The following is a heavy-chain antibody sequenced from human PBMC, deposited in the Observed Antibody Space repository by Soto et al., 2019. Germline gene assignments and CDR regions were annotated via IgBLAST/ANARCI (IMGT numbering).Heavy chain of an antibody. Sequence: GGSLRLSCAASGFTFSSYGMHWVRQAPGKGLEWVSVIYSGGSTYYADSVKGRFTISRDNSKNTLYLQMNSLRAEDTAVYYCAREREARHHYHLSVRGRGTTVPVSS. D-gene: IGHD1-26*01. CDR1: GFTFSSYG. J-gene: IGHJ6*04. CDR2: IYSGGST. V-gene: IGHV3-NL1*01. CDR3: AREREARHHYHLSV.